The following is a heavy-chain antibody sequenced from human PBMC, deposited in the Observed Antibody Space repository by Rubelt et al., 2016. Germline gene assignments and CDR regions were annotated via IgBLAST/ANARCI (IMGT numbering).Heavy chain of an antibody. J-gene: IGHJ4*02. CDR2: IFQTGTT. V-gene: IGHV4-39*07. CDR1: GGSITSSGYY. Sequence: QLQLQESGPGLVKPSETLSLTCTVSGGSITSSGYYWGWVRQAPGKGLDWIVSIFQTGTTYYNPSLMCRVSISLDKSKNQFSLNLRSVTAADTAMYFCAATRGVTYYFDFWGQGSLVTVSS. D-gene: IGHD2-15*01. CDR3: AATRGVTYYFDF.